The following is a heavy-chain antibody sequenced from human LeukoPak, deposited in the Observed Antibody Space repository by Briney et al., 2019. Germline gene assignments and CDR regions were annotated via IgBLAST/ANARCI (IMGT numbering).Heavy chain of an antibody. CDR3: ASALYYDILTDK. V-gene: IGHV3-7*02. D-gene: IGHD3-9*01. Sequence: GGSLRLSCEASLFSFYIYSMSWVRQAPGKGLEWVANINGDGSEKLYVDSVKGRFTISRDNAKNTLYLQMNSLRVEDTAVYFCASALYYDILTDKWGQGTLVTVSS. CDR1: LFSFYIYS. J-gene: IGHJ4*02. CDR2: INGDGSEK.